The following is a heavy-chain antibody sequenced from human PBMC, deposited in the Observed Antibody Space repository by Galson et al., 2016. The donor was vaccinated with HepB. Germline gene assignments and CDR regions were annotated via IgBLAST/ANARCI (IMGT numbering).Heavy chain of an antibody. Sequence: SLRLSCAASGFTFTNYSMNWVRQAPGKGLEWVSYISSSSSIIYYADSVKGRFTISRDNAKNSLYLQMKSPRAEDTAVYYCGRSGYNGGYYGMDVWGQGTTVTVSS. V-gene: IGHV3-48*01. CDR3: GRSGYNGGYYGMDV. CDR2: ISSSSSII. CDR1: GFTFTNYS. J-gene: IGHJ6*02. D-gene: IGHD3-3*01.